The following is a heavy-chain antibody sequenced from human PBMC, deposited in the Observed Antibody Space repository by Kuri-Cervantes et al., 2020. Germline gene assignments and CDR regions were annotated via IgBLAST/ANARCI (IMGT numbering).Heavy chain of an antibody. V-gene: IGHV1-18*01. Sequence: ASVKVSCKPSGYSFSSYGIYWVRQAPGQGLEWMGWIGTYNDDRTYAQKIQGRVTMTTDTSTSTAYMELRSLTSDDTAVYYCASRSDTVADLRGEGGFDQWGQGTLVTVSS. D-gene: IGHD3-10*01. J-gene: IGHJ4*02. CDR1: GYSFSSYG. CDR3: ASRSDTVADLRGEGGFDQ. CDR2: IGTYNDDR.